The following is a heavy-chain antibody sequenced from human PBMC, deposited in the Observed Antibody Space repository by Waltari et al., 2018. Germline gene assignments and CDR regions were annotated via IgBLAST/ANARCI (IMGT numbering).Heavy chain of an antibody. J-gene: IGHJ3*02. CDR3: ARTVAAYPSAFDI. CDR2: IIPSVGTA. Sequence: QVQLVQSGAEVKKPGSSVKVSCKASGGTFSSYAISWVRQAPGEGFEWRGRIIPSVGTANYAQKFQGRVTITADKSTSTAYMELSSLRSEDTAVYYCARTVAAYPSAFDIWGQGTMVTVSS. V-gene: IGHV1-69*08. D-gene: IGHD6-13*01. CDR1: GGTFSSYA.